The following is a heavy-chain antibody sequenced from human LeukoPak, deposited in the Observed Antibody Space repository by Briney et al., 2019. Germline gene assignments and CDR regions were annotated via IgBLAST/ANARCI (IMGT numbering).Heavy chain of an antibody. J-gene: IGHJ6*02. CDR1: GYTFTSYD. V-gene: IGHV1-8*01. Sequence: ASVKVSCKASGYTFTSYDINWVRQATGQGLEWMGWMNPNSGNTGYAQKFQGRATMTRNTSISTAYMELSSLRSEDTAVYYCARGQGTDGSRSYIWDYYYYGMDVWGQGTTVTVSS. D-gene: IGHD3-10*01. CDR2: MNPNSGNT. CDR3: ARGQGTDGSRSYIWDYYYYGMDV.